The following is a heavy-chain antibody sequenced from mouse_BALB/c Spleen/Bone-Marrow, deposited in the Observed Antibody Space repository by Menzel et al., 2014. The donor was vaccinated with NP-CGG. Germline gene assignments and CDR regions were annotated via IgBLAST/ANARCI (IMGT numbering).Heavy chain of an antibody. CDR1: GYTFTDYY. CDR3: ARAASLDY. J-gene: IGHJ4*01. Sequence: QVQLKEPGAELARPGASVKLSCKASGYTFTDYYVSWVKQRTGQGLEWIGEIYPGSGNTYYNEKFKGKATLTADRSSSTAYMQLSSLTSEDSAVYFCARAASLDYWGRGTSVTASS. CDR2: IYPGSGNT. V-gene: IGHV1-77*01.